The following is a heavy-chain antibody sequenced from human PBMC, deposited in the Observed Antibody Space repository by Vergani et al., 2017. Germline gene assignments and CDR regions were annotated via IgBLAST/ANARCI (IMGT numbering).Heavy chain of an antibody. CDR1: GFTFSSYW. V-gene: IGHV3-7*01. J-gene: IGHJ3*02. CDR3: ARGDYDFWSGYYDAFDI. Sequence: EVQLVESGGGLVQPGGSLRLSCAASGFTFSSYWMSWDRQAPGKGLEWVANIKQDGSEKYYVDSVKGRFTISRDKAKNSLYLQMNSLRAEDTAVYYCARGDYDFWSGYYDAFDIWGQGTMVTVSS. CDR2: IKQDGSEK. D-gene: IGHD3-3*01.